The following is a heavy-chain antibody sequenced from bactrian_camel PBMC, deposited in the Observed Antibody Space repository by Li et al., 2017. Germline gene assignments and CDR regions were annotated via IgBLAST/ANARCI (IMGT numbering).Heavy chain of an antibody. Sequence: VQLVESGGGSVQAGGSLRLSCGYTYNEGDMAWFRQAPGKEREGVAAIDSRGNTNYADSVKGRFTISQDNAKKTLYLQMNSLKPEDTAMYACAAGSTYGAYCGVIEESFEFWGHQGTQVTVS. J-gene: IGHJ4*01. V-gene: IGHV3S53*01. CDR2: IDSRGNT. CDR1: YTYNEGD. D-gene: IGHD3*01.